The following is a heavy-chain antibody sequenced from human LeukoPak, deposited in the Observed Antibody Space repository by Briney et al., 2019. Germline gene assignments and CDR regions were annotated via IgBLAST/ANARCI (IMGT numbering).Heavy chain of an antibody. D-gene: IGHD6-13*01. Sequence: PGGSLRLSCAASGFTFSSYAMHWVRQAPGKGLEWVAVISHDGSNEYYADSVKGRFTISRDNSKNTLYLQMNSLRAADTAVYYCAKEASYSSSEHDYWGQGTLVTVSS. J-gene: IGHJ4*02. CDR2: ISHDGSNE. V-gene: IGHV3-30*18. CDR1: GFTFSSYA. CDR3: AKEASYSSSEHDY.